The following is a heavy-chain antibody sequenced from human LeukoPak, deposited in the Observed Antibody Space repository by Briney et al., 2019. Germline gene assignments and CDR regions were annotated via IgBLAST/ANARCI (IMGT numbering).Heavy chain of an antibody. V-gene: IGHV3-23*01. CDR2: ISGSGGST. CDR1: GFTFSSYS. CDR3: AKDQDTAMAPNFDY. Sequence: GGSLRLSCAASGFTFSSYSMNWVRQAPGKGLEWVSAISGSGGSTYYADSVKGRFTISRDNSKNTLYLQMNSLRAEDTAVYYCAKDQDTAMAPNFDYWGQGTLVTVSS. D-gene: IGHD5-18*01. J-gene: IGHJ4*02.